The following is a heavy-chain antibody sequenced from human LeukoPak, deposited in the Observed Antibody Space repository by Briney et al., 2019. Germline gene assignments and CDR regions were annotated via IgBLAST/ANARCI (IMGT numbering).Heavy chain of an antibody. CDR2: ISGSGGST. Sequence: SGGSLSLSCAASGFTFSSYGMSWVRQAPGKGLEWVSAISGSGGSTYYADSVKGRFTISRDNSKNTLYLQMNSLRAEDTAVYYCAKYSITMVRGVIIGTDFDYWGQGTLVTVSS. CDR3: AKYSITMVRGVIIGTDFDY. CDR1: GFTFSSYG. D-gene: IGHD3-10*01. J-gene: IGHJ4*02. V-gene: IGHV3-23*01.